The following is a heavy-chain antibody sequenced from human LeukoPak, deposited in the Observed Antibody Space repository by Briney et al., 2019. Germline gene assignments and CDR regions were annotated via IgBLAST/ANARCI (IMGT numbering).Heavy chain of an antibody. CDR2: INHSGST. V-gene: IGHV4-34*01. Sequence: SETLSLTCAVYGGSFSGYYWSWIRQPPGKGLEWIGEINHSGSTNYNPSLKSRVTISVDTSKNQFSLKLSSVTAADTAVYYCARGGQIVVVPASLSKRGFGPWGQGTLVTVSS. J-gene: IGHJ5*02. CDR3: ARGGQIVVVPASLSKRGFGP. CDR1: GGSFSGYY. D-gene: IGHD2-2*01.